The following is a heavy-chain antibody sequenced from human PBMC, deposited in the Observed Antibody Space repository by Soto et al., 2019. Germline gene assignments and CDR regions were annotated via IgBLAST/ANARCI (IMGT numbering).Heavy chain of an antibody. CDR1: GGTFSSYA. Sequence: ASVKVSCKASGGTFSSYAISWVRQAPGQGLEWMGGIIPIFGTANYAQKFQGRVTITADESTSTAYMELSSLRSEDTAVYYCARVRDTAMGYYYYGMDVWGQGTTVTVSS. V-gene: IGHV1-69*13. J-gene: IGHJ6*02. D-gene: IGHD5-18*01. CDR2: IIPIFGTA. CDR3: ARVRDTAMGYYYYGMDV.